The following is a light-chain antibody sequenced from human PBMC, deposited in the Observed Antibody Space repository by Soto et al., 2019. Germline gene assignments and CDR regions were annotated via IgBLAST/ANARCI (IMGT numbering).Light chain of an antibody. CDR1: SGHSSYA. Sequence: QLVRTQSPSASASLGASVKLTCTLSSGHSSYAIAWHQQQPEKGPRYLMKLNSDGSHSKGDGIPDRFSGSSSGAERYLTISSLQSEDEADYYCQTWGTGLLVFGGGTKVTVL. J-gene: IGLJ3*02. V-gene: IGLV4-69*01. CDR3: QTWGTGLLV. CDR2: LNSDGSH.